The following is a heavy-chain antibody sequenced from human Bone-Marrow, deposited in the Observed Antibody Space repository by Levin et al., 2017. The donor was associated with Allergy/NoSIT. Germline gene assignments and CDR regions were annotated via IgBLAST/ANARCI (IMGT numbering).Heavy chain of an antibody. CDR2: IYYSGST. J-gene: IGHJ4*02. CDR3: ARRTAMDPYDY. Sequence: ESLKISCTVSGGSVSSGSYYWSWIRQPPGKGLEWIGYIYYSGSTNYNPSLKSRVTISVDTSKNQFSLKLSSVTAADTAVYYCARRTAMDPYDYWGQGTLVTVSS. CDR1: GGSVSSGSYY. V-gene: IGHV4-61*01. D-gene: IGHD5-18*01.